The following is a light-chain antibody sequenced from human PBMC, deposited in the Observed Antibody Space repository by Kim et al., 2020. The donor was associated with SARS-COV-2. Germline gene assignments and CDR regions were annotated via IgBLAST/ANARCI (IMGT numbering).Light chain of an antibody. V-gene: IGLV3-21*04. Sequence: LTQPPSVSVAPGKTARITCGGNNIGSKSVHWYQQKPGQAPVLVIYYDSDRPSGIPERFSGSNSGNTATLTISRVEAGDEADYYCQVWDSSSGVFGGGTQLTVL. CDR2: YDS. CDR1: NIGSKS. CDR3: QVWDSSSGV. J-gene: IGLJ3*02.